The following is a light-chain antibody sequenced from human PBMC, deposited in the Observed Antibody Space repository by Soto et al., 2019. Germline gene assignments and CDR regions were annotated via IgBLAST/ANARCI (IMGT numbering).Light chain of an antibody. CDR3: CSYTSSSTSFV. J-gene: IGLJ1*01. Sequence: QSVLTQPAAVSGSPGQSITISCTGTSSDVGGYNYVSWYQRHPGKAPKLMIYEVINRPSGVSIRFSGSKSGNTASLTISGLQAEDEADYYCCSYTSSSTSFVFGTGTKLTVL. CDR1: SSDVGGYNY. V-gene: IGLV2-14*01. CDR2: EVI.